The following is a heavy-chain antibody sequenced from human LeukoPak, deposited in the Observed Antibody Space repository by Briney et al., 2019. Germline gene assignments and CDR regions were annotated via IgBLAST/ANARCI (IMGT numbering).Heavy chain of an antibody. D-gene: IGHD3-22*01. J-gene: IGHJ4*02. Sequence: PGESLKISCKSSGYSFTNYWIAWVRQMPGKGLEWMGIIYPGDSDTRYSPSFQGQVTISADKSISTAYLQWSSLKASDTAMYYCARRYDSSGYFALFDYWGQGTLVTVSS. CDR3: ARRYDSSGYFALFDY. CDR2: IYPGDSDT. CDR1: GYSFTNYW. V-gene: IGHV5-51*01.